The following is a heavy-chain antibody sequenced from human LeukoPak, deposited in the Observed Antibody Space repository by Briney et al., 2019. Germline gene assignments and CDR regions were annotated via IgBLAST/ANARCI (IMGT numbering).Heavy chain of an antibody. Sequence: GASVKVSCKASGGTFSSYAISWVRQAPGQGLEWMGWMNPNSGNTGYAQKFQGRVTMTRNTSISTAYMELSSLRSEDTAVYYCAKSDTAMADYWGQGTLVTVSS. V-gene: IGHV1-8*02. CDR2: MNPNSGNT. D-gene: IGHD5-18*01. CDR1: GGTFSSYA. CDR3: AKSDTAMADY. J-gene: IGHJ4*02.